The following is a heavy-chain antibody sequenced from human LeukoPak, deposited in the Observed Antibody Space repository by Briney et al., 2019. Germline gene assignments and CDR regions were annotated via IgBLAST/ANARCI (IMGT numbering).Heavy chain of an antibody. V-gene: IGHV1-69*13. CDR2: ITPIFGTA. CDR1: GGTFSSYD. CDR3: ARGGAARLHFQN. D-gene: IGHD6-6*01. Sequence: ASVTVSCTASGGTFSSYDISWVRQAPGQGLEWMGGITPIFGTAKYAQKFQGRVTITAVESMSTAYMELSSLRSEDTAVYYCARGGAARLHFQNWGQGTLVTVSS. J-gene: IGHJ1*01.